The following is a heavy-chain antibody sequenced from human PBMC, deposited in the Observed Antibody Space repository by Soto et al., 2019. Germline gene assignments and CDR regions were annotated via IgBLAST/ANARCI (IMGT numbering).Heavy chain of an antibody. D-gene: IGHD4-17*01. CDR3: ARGSDDYGGKPDAFDI. CDR1: GGSISSGGFY. V-gene: IGHV4-31*03. J-gene: IGHJ3*02. Sequence: PSETLSLTCTVSGGSISSGGFYWSWIRQHPGKGLEWIGYVHYRGSTFYNPSLKSRTTISVDTSKNQFSLKLSSVTAADTAVYYCARGSDDYGGKPDAFDIWGQGTMVTVSS. CDR2: VHYRGST.